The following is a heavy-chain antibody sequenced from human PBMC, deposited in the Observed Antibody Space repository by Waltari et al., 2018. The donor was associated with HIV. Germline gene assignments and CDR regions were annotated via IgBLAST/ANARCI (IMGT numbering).Heavy chain of an antibody. D-gene: IGHD3-16*01. CDR2: ILPGLLGST. V-gene: IGHV1-69*06. CDR1: GGNINDYA. J-gene: IGHJ6*02. Sequence: QVRLVQSAAEVKESGSSVKVSCKASGGNINDYAFSWVRQAPGQGLEWMGGILPGLLGSTNDAQKYQDTVTSTADTSTNTVYMALSSLRSDDTALYYCARDHGGGAAAGGPPYQYYLDVWGQGTSVTVSS. CDR3: ARDHGGGAAAGGPPYQYYLDV.